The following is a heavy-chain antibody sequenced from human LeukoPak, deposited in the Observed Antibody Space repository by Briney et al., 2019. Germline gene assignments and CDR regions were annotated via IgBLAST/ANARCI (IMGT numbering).Heavy chain of an antibody. D-gene: IGHD4-17*01. CDR1: GGSFSGYY. CDR3: ARDPYGDYGYDAFDI. V-gene: IGHV4-34*01. CDR2: INHSGST. J-gene: IGHJ3*02. Sequence: SETLSLTCTVYGGSFSGYYWSWIRQPPGKGLEWIGEINHSGSTNYNPSLKSRVTISVDTSKNQFSLKLSSVTAADTAVYYCARDPYGDYGYDAFDIWGQGTMVTVSP.